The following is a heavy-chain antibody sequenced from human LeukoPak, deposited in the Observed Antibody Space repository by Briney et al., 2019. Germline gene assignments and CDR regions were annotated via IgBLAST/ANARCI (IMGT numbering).Heavy chain of an antibody. CDR1: GFTFSNYA. J-gene: IGHJ5*02. CDR3: AKDLNLNWFDP. Sequence: PGGSLTLSCAASGFTFSNYAMSWVRQAPGKGLEWVSAISGSGGRTYYADSVKGRFAISRDNSKNTVYLQMNSLRAEDTAVYYCAKDLNLNWFDPWGQGTLVTVSS. V-gene: IGHV3-23*01. CDR2: ISGSGGRT.